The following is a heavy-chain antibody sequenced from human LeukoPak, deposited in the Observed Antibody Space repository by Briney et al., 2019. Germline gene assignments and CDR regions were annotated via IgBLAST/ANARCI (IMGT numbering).Heavy chain of an antibody. CDR1: GGSISSYY. V-gene: IGHV4-59*01. D-gene: IGHD3-16*01. CDR2: IYYNGYT. J-gene: IGHJ6*03. Sequence: PSETLSLTCTVSGGSISSYYWSWIRQPPGKGLEWIGYIYYNGYTTYSPSLRSRVTISVDTSKNQFSLKLSSVTAADTAVYYCARETSQKGAHYMDVWGKGTTITISS. CDR3: ARETSQKGAHYMDV.